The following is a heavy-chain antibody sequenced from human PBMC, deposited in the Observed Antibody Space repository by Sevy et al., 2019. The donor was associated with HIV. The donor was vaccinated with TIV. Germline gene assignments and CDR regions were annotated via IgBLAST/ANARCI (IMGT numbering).Heavy chain of an antibody. CDR1: GFTFDDYA. V-gene: IGHV3-43D*03. CDR3: AKDMRSYYDSSGHYYYYYYGMDV. Sequence: GGSLRLSCAASGFTFDDYAMHWVRQAPGKGLEWVSLISWDGGSTYYADSVKGRFNISRDNSKNSLYLQMNSLRAEDTALYYCAKDMRSYYDSSGHYYYYYYGMDVWGQGTTVTVSS. J-gene: IGHJ6*02. D-gene: IGHD3-22*01. CDR2: ISWDGGST.